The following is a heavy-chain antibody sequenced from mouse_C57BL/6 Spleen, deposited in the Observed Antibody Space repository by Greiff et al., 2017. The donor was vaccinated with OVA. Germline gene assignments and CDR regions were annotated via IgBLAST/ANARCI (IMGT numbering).Heavy chain of an antibody. D-gene: IGHD2-2*01. Sequence: QVQLQQPGAELVRPGSSVTLSCKASGYTFTSYWMDWVKQRPGQGLEWIGNIYPSDSATHYNQKFKDKATLTVDTSSSTAYMQLSSLTSEDSAVYYCERGGYDYFDYWGQGTTLTVAS. CDR1: GYTFTSYW. V-gene: IGHV1-61*01. CDR2: IYPSDSAT. CDR3: ERGGYDYFDY. J-gene: IGHJ2*01.